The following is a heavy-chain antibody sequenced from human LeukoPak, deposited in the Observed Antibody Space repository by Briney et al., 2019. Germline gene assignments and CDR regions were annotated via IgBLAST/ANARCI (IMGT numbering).Heavy chain of an antibody. CDR1: GFTFSSYA. Sequence: GGSLRLSCAASGFTFSSYATSWVRQAPGKGLEWVSAISSSGGSTYYADSVKGRFSISRDNSKNTLYLQMNSLRAEDTAVYYCAKVRGYYDSSGYYFDYWGQGTLVTVSS. V-gene: IGHV3-23*01. J-gene: IGHJ4*02. CDR3: AKVRGYYDSSGYYFDY. D-gene: IGHD3-22*01. CDR2: ISSSGGST.